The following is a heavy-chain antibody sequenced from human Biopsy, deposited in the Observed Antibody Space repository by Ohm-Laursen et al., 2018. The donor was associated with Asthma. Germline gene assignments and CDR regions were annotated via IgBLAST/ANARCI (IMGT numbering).Heavy chain of an antibody. CDR2: IIPMYGVP. CDR1: GGTFRTYA. D-gene: IGHD3-22*01. Sequence: SSVKVSCKASGGTFRTYAFNWVRQAPGQGLEWMGGIIPMYGVPKVAQKFQGRVTITVDESTSTAYMEMSRLRSEDAAVYYCARTDPNMISGDFYFYSGFDLWGQGTTVRVSS. V-gene: IGHV1-69*01. J-gene: IGHJ6*02. CDR3: ARTDPNMISGDFYFYSGFDL.